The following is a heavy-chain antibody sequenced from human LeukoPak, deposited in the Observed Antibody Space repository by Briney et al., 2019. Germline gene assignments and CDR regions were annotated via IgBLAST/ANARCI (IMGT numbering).Heavy chain of an antibody. CDR2: IYTSGST. CDR1: GGSISSYY. CDR3: ARAYLNWFDP. Sequence: PSETLSLTCTVSGGSISSYYWSWIRRPPGKGLEWIGYIYTSGSTNYNPSLKSRVTISVDTSKNQFSLKLSSVTAADTAVYYCARAYLNWFDPWGQGTLVTVSS. J-gene: IGHJ5*02. D-gene: IGHD2-2*02. V-gene: IGHV4-4*09.